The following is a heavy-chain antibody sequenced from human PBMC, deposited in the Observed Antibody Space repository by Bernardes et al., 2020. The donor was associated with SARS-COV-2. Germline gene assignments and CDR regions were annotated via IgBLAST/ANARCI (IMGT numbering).Heavy chain of an antibody. CDR3: AKEKGEVGLTWFDP. CDR2: ISGGGGNT. V-gene: IGHV3-23*01. Sequence: GGSLRLCCEASGFIFKNYGMSWLRRTPEKGLEWVSGISGGGGNTYYADSVTGRFTILRDNSKNTLYLQMESLRVEDTALYYCAKEKGEVGLTWFDPWGQGTLVTVSS. CDR1: GFIFKNYG. J-gene: IGHJ5*02.